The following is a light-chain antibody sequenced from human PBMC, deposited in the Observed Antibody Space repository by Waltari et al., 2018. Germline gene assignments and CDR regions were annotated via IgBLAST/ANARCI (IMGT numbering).Light chain of an antibody. CDR2: DAS. CDR3: QQRKSWPLT. Sequence: EIVLTHSPGTLSLSPGESATLSCRASHSVSRYLAWYQQRPGQAPRLLIYDASNRATGIPARFSGSGSETDFTLTISSLEPEDFAVYYCQQRKSWPLTFGGGTKVEIK. J-gene: IGKJ4*01. CDR1: HSVSRY. V-gene: IGKV3-11*01.